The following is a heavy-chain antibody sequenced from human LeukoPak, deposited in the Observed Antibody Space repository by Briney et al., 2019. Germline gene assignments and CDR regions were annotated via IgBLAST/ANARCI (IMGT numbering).Heavy chain of an antibody. J-gene: IGHJ4*02. CDR1: GGSFSGYY. CDR3: ARRGRGLWYYFDSSGYYLFDS. V-gene: IGHV4-34*01. D-gene: IGHD3-22*01. Sequence: PSETLSLTCAVYGGSFSGYYWIWIRQPPGKGLEWIGEINHSGSTNCHPSLKSRVIISIDTSKNQFSLNLTSVPAADTAVYYCARRGRGLWYYFDSSGYYLFDSWGQGALVTVSS. CDR2: INHSGST.